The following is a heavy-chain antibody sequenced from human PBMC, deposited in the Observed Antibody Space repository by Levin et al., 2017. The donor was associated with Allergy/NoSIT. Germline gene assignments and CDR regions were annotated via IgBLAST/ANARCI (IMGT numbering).Heavy chain of an antibody. D-gene: IGHD3-16*01. CDR1: GLTFTDYG. CDR3: AALGSFDY. J-gene: IGHJ4*02. CDR2: ITSDGSHK. Sequence: GGSLRLSCAASGLTFTDYGVHWVRQAPDKGLEWVAIITSDGSHKYYADSVRGRFTISRDNSRNTLYLQMNSLRVEDTAVYFCAALGSFDYWGLGTLVTVSS. V-gene: IGHV3-30*03.